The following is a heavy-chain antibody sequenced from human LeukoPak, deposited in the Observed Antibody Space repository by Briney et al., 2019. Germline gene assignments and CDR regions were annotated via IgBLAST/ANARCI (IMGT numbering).Heavy chain of an antibody. CDR2: ISSSSNYI. CDR3: ASGIAVAGTGGY. D-gene: IGHD6-19*01. J-gene: IGHJ4*02. V-gene: IGHV3-21*01. CDR1: GFTFNNYC. Sequence: GGSLRLSCAASGFTFNNYCVNWVRQAPGKGLEWVSSISSSSNYIYYADSVKGRFTISRDNAKNSLYLQMNSLRAEDTAVYYCASGIAVAGTGGYWGQGTLVTVSS.